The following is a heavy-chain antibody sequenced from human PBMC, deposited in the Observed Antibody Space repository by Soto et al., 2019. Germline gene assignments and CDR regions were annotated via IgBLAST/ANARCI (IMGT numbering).Heavy chain of an antibody. CDR3: ARDFAYFDS. Sequence: KPSETLSLTCTVSGGSFKSGSYCWSWIRQPPGKGLEWIGYVYHTGRTSYNPSLKSRVSISMDTSKNQFSLNLDSVTAADTAVYFCARDFAYFDSWGQGTLVTVSS. D-gene: IGHD3-3*01. V-gene: IGHV4-61*01. J-gene: IGHJ4*02. CDR1: GGSFKSGSYC. CDR2: VYHTGRT.